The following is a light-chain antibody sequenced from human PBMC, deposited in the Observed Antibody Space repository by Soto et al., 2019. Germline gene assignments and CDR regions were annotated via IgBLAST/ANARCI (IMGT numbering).Light chain of an antibody. CDR2: AAS. V-gene: IGKV1-8*01. Sequence: AIRMTQSPSSLSAYTGDRVTITCRASQGVSNSLAWYQQKPGKAPNRLIYAASTLQSGVPSSYSGSGSGTDFTLTSSCLQSEYFATDYCQHYYSSPWPFGQGNQVEIK. CDR1: QGVSNS. J-gene: IGKJ1*01. CDR3: QHYYSSPWP.